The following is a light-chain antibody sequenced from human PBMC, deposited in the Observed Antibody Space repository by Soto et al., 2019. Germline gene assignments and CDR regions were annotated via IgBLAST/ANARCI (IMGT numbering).Light chain of an antibody. CDR1: SSDVGGYNY. J-gene: IGLJ1*01. Sequence: QSALTQPRSVSGSPGQSVTISCTGTSSDVGGYNYVSWYQQHPGKAPKLMIYDVSKRPSGVPDRFSGSKSGNTASLTISGLQAEDEADSYCCSYAGSDSYVFGTGTKVTVL. V-gene: IGLV2-11*01. CDR3: CSYAGSDSYV. CDR2: DVS.